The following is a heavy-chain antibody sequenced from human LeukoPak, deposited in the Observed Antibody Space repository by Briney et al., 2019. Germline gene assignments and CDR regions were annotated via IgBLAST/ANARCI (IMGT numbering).Heavy chain of an antibody. CDR2: IYRAGDT. CDR3: AREGYDAFDP. V-gene: IGHV3-13*01. Sequence: GGSLRLSCAASGFTLSTYDMHWVRQPTGEGLEWVSIIYRAGDTYYPGSVKGRFTISRDNAKNSLYLQMNSLRAEDTAVYYCAREGYDAFDPWGQGTLVTVSS. CDR1: GFTLSTYD. J-gene: IGHJ5*02. D-gene: IGHD3-3*01.